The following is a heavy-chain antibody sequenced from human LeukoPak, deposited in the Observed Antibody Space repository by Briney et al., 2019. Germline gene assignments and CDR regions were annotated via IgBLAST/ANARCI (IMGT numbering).Heavy chain of an antibody. V-gene: IGHV4-39*07. Sequence: SETLSLTCTVSRASVSSSIYYRGWLRQPPGKGLEWIGTIYPSGTTYYNPSLKSRVTISVDTSKNQFSLKLSSVTAADTAVYYCARDAVGGENFDYWGQGTLVTVSS. CDR3: ARDAVGGENFDY. CDR1: RASVSSSIYY. J-gene: IGHJ4*02. D-gene: IGHD3-16*01. CDR2: IYPSGTT.